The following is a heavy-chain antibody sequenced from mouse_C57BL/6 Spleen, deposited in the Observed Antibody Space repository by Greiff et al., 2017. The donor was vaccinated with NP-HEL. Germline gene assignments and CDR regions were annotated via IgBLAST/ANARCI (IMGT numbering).Heavy chain of an antibody. D-gene: IGHD2-4*01. CDR3: VRYDYHWYFDV. J-gene: IGHJ1*03. CDR2: IRSKSNNYAT. Sequence: EVHLVESGGGLVQPKGSLKLSCAASGFSFNTYAMNWVRQAPGKGLEWVARIRSKSNNYATYYADSVKDRFTISRDDSESMLYLQMNNLKTEDTAMYYCVRYDYHWYFDVWGTGTTVTVSS. V-gene: IGHV10-1*01. CDR1: GFSFNTYA.